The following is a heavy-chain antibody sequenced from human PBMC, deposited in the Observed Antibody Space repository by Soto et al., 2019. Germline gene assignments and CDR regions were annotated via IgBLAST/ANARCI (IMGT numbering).Heavy chain of an antibody. CDR2: FDPEDGET. CDR1: GYTLTELS. V-gene: IGHV1-24*01. CDR3: AKTGSSYGDYAYYYYYGMDV. D-gene: IGHD4-17*01. Sequence: GASVKVSCKVSGYTLTELSMHWVRQAPGKGLEWMGGFDPEDGETIYAQKFQGRVTMTEDTSTDTAYTELSSLRSEDTAVYYCAKTGSSYGDYAYYYYYGMDVWGQGTTVTVSS. J-gene: IGHJ6*02.